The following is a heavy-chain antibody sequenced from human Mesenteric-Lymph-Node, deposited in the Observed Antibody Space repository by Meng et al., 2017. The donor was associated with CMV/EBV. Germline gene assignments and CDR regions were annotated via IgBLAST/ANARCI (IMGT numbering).Heavy chain of an antibody. D-gene: IGHD2-2*02. J-gene: IGHJ4*02. Sequence: ASVKVSCKASGYTFSGYYIHWVRQAPGQGLEWMGWINPSSGGTNYAQNFQGRVTMTRDTSISTAYMELSRLRSDDTAVYYCARDQAEYQMPYQPHWGQGTLVTVSS. CDR3: ARDQAEYQMPYQPH. CDR2: INPSSGGT. CDR1: GYTFSGYY. V-gene: IGHV1-2*02.